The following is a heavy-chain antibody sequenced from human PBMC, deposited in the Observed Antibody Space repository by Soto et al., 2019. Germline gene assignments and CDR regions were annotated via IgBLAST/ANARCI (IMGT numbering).Heavy chain of an antibody. J-gene: IGHJ3*02. CDR2: INHSGST. D-gene: IGHD3-22*01. CDR1: GGSFSGYY. V-gene: IGHV4-34*01. Sequence: SETLSLTCAVYGGSFSGYYWSWIRQPPGKGLEWIGEINHSGSTNYNPSLKSRVTISVDTSKNQFSLKLSSVTAADTAVYYCARVWSSGYLPGAFDIWGQGTTVTVSS. CDR3: ARVWSSGYLPGAFDI.